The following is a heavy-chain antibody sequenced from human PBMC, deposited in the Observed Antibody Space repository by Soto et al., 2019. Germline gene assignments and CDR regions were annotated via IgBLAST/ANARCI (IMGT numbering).Heavy chain of an antibody. CDR2: INHSGST. D-gene: IGHD3-10*01. V-gene: IGHV4-34*01. J-gene: IGHJ4*02. CDR3: ARGRGYYYGSGSRRSDFDY. CDR1: GGSFSGYY. Sequence: QVQLQQWGAGLLKPSETLSLTCAVYGGSFSGYYWSWIRQPPGKGLEWIGEINHSGSTNYNPSIKSRVTISVDTSTNQCSLKRSSVTAADTAVYYCARGRGYYYGSGSRRSDFDYWGQGTLVTVSS.